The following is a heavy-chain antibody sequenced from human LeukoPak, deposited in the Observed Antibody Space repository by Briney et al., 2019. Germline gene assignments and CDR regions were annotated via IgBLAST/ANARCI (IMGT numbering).Heavy chain of an antibody. CDR3: ASWEGIAVSGHFDH. CDR1: GFSVNEKY. Sequence: GGSLRLSCAVSGFSVNEKYMSWVRQSPGKGLEWVAAIYRDGRTYYADSVRGRFTISRDTSKNTVFLRMNSLRVEDTAMYYCASWEGIAVSGHFDHWAQGTLVTVSS. D-gene: IGHD6-19*01. V-gene: IGHV3-66*01. J-gene: IGHJ4*02. CDR2: IYRDGRT.